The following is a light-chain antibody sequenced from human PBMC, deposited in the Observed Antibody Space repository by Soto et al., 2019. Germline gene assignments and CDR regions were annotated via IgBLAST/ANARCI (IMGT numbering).Light chain of an antibody. V-gene: IGLV2-14*03. Sequence: QSVLTQPASVSGSPGQSITISCTGSSSDIGAYDYVSWYQQHPGTAPKLIIYDVSHRPSGVSDRFSGSKSGNTASLTISGLQAVDEANYYCTSYSGITTLGVFGTGTKVTVL. CDR2: DVS. J-gene: IGLJ1*01. CDR1: SSDIGAYDY. CDR3: TSYSGITTLGV.